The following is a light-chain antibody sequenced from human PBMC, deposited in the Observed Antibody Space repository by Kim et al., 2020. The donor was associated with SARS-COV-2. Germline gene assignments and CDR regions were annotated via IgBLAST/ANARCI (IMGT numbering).Light chain of an antibody. CDR3: QQYSDWRPIT. V-gene: IGKV3-15*01. J-gene: IGKJ5*01. CDR1: QSISSH. Sequence: SPGERVTLSCRASQSISSHLAWYQQKPGQAPRLLISGASTRATNIPSRFSGSGSGREFTLTITTLQSEDFAIYYCQQYSDWRPITFGQGTRLEIK. CDR2: GAS.